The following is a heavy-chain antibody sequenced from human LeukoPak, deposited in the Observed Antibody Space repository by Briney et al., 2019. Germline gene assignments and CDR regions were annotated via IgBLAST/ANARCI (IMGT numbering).Heavy chain of an antibody. Sequence: SQTLSLTCAISGDSLSSNSAAWNWVRQSPSRGLEWLGRTYYRSKWYNDYAVSVKSRITNNPDTSKNQFSLQLNSVTPEDTAVYYCAREKQEVGATNYFDYWGQGTLVTVSS. D-gene: IGHD1-26*01. J-gene: IGHJ4*02. CDR3: AREKQEVGATNYFDY. CDR1: GDSLSSNSAA. V-gene: IGHV6-1*01. CDR2: TYYRSKWYN.